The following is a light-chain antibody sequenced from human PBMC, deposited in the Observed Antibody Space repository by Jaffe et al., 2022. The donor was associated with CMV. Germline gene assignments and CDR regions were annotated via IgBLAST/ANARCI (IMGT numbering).Light chain of an antibody. Sequence: EIVLTQSPAITSLSPGERASLSCRASQSVRSYLAWYQQKPGQAPRLLIYHSSNRATGIPARFSGSGSGTDFTLTISSLESEDFAVYYCQQRSDWPLTFGGGTKVEIK. J-gene: IGKJ4*01. CDR1: QSVRSY. CDR3: QQRSDWPLT. CDR2: HSS. V-gene: IGKV3-11*01.